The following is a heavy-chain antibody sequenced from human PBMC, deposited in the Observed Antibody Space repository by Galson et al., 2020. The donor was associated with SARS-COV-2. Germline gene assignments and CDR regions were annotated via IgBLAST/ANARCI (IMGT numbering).Heavy chain of an antibody. J-gene: IGHJ2*01. Sequence: ETSETLSLTCTVSGGSISNDDNYWGWIRQPPGKGPEWIGYMYYTGGTYHNPSLKSRLTLSLDRSKNQFSLMLTSVTAADTAVYYCARARLTNRKGYFDLWGRGTLVTVSS. CDR3: ARARLTNRKGYFDL. CDR1: GGSISNDDNY. D-gene: IGHD1-1*01. CDR2: MYYTGGT. V-gene: IGHV4-30-4*01.